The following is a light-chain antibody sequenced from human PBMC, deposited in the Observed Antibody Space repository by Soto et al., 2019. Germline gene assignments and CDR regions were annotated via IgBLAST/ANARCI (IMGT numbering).Light chain of an antibody. J-gene: IGKJ4*01. V-gene: IGKV3-20*01. CDR2: GAS. CDR1: QSVGSSY. CDR3: QQYGSSPPLT. Sequence: EIVLTQSPGTLSLSPGERATLSCRASQSVGSSYLAWYQQRPGQAPRLLIYGASSRATGIPDRFSGSGSGTDFTLTISRLEPEDFVVYYCQQYGSSPPLTFGGGTKVEIK.